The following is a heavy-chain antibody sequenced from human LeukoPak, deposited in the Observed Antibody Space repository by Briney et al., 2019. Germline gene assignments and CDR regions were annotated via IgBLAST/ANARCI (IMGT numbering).Heavy chain of an antibody. CDR3: ARGPFYYDSSGYGYYYYYMDV. D-gene: IGHD3-22*01. CDR1: GSTFTSYD. CDR2: MNPNSGNT. J-gene: IGHJ6*03. V-gene: IGHV1-8*01. Sequence: SVKVSCKASGSTFTSYDINWVRQATGQGLEWMGWMNPNSGNTGYAQKFQGRVTMTRNTSISTAYMELSSLRSEDTAVYYCARGPFYYDSSGYGYYYYYMDVWGKGTTVTVSS.